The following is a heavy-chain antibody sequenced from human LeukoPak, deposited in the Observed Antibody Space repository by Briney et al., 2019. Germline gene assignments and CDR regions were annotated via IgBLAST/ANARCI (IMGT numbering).Heavy chain of an antibody. CDR3: ARDPKRRAFQDAFDI. J-gene: IGHJ3*02. V-gene: IGHV1-2*02. D-gene: IGHD1-1*01. CDR2: INPNSGGT. CDR1: GYTFTGYY. Sequence: GASVKVSCKASGYTFTGYYMHWVRQAPGQGLEWMGWINPNSGGTNYAQKFQGRVTMTRDTSISTAYMELSRLRSDDTAVYYCARDPKRRAFQDAFDIWGQGTMVTVSS.